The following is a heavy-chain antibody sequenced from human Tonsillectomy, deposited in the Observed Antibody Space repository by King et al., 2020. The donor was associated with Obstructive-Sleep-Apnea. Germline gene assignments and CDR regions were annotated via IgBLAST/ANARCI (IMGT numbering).Heavy chain of an antibody. CDR2: IYYSGST. J-gene: IGHJ3*02. CDR3: ARAIYYDSSGYYYVGAFDI. CDR1: GGSISSGGYY. V-gene: IGHV4-31*03. Sequence: VQLQESGPGLVKPSQTLSLTCTVSGGSISSGGYYWSCIRQHPGKGREWIGYIYYSGSTYYNPSLESRVTISVDTSKNPFYLKLSSVTAADTAVYYCARAIYYDSSGYYYVGAFDIWGQGTMVTVSS. D-gene: IGHD3-22*01.